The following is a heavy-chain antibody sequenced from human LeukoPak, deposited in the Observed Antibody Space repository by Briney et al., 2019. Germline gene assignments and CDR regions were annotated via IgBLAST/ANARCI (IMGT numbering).Heavy chain of an antibody. CDR1: GFTFSSYA. CDR3: AKDREYSSSYYFDY. Sequence: PGGSLRLSCAASGFTFSSYAMSWVRQAPGKGLEWVSAISGSGGSTYYADSVKGRFTISRDNSKNTLYLQMNSLRAEDTAVYYRAKDREYSSSYYFDYWGRGTLVTVSS. D-gene: IGHD6-6*01. V-gene: IGHV3-23*01. CDR2: ISGSGGST. J-gene: IGHJ4*02.